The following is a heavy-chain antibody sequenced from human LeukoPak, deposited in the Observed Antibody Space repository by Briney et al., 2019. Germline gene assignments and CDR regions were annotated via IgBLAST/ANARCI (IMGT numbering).Heavy chain of an antibody. CDR3: AKISGSGSNYYYYYMDV. CDR2: ITNTGGSS. Sequence: GGTLRLSCAASGFTFSSYGMNWVRQAPGKGLEWVSTITNTGGSSYYADSVKGRFTISRDNSNNTLYLQMHSLRAEGTAVYYCAKISGSGSNYYYYYMDVWGKGTAVTISS. D-gene: IGHD3-10*01. J-gene: IGHJ6*03. V-gene: IGHV3-23*01. CDR1: GFTFSSYG.